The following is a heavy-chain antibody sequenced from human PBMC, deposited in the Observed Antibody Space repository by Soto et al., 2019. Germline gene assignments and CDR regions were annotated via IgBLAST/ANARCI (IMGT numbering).Heavy chain of an antibody. CDR1: GFTFSSYA. D-gene: IGHD6-6*01. CDR2: ISGSGGST. CDR3: AKDSYQGLPSIAATDY. J-gene: IGHJ4*02. V-gene: IGHV3-23*01. Sequence: GGSLRLSCAASGFTFSSYAMSWVRQAPGKGLEWVSAISGSGGSTYYADSVKGRFTISRDNSKNTLYLQMNSLRAEDTAVYYCAKDSYQGLPSIAATDYWGQGTLVTVSS.